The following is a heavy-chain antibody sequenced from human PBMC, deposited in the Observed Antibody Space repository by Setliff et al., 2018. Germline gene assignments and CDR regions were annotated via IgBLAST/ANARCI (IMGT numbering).Heavy chain of an antibody. V-gene: IGHV4-59*11. CDR3: ARDRSTVIRGVTSFFYYYMDV. Sequence: PSQTLSLTCTVSGGSLGPHYWSWIRQAPGKGLEWIGHIFYSDTAKYNPSLESRAAISVDSSKNQFSLKLRSVTAADTAVYYCARDRSTVIRGVTSFFYYYMDVWGGGTTVTVSS. J-gene: IGHJ6*03. D-gene: IGHD3-10*01. CDR1: GGSLGPHY. CDR2: IFYSDTA.